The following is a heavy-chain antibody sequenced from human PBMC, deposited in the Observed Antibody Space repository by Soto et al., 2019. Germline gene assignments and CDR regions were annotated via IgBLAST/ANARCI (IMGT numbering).Heavy chain of an antibody. D-gene: IGHD3-3*01. J-gene: IGHJ6*02. CDR2: INPNSGGT. CDR1: GYTFTGYY. CDR3: ARHDRGDYYYYGLGV. Sequence: ASVKVSCKASGYTFTGYYMHWVRQAPGQGLEWMGWINPNSGGTNYAQKFQGWVTMTRNTLFLQMSGLREEDTAVYYCARHDRGDYYYYGLGVWGQGTTVTVSS. V-gene: IGHV1-2*04.